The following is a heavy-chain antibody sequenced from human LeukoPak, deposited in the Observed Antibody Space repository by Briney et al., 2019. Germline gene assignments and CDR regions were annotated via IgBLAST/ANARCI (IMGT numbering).Heavy chain of an antibody. CDR2: INHSGST. CDR1: GGSFSGYY. Sequence: KPSQTLSLTCTVDGGSFSGYYWSWIRQPPGKGLEWIGEINHSGSTNYNPSLKSRVTISVDTSKNQFSLKLSSVTAADTAVYYCARTTSDYGDCVDYWGQGTLVTVSS. D-gene: IGHD4-17*01. V-gene: IGHV4-34*01. J-gene: IGHJ4*02. CDR3: ARTTSDYGDCVDY.